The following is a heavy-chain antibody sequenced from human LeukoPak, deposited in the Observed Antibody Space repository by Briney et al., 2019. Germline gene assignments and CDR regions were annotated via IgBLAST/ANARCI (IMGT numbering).Heavy chain of an antibody. J-gene: IGHJ6*02. CDR3: ARVHGLYYYGMDV. V-gene: IGHV4-59*01. CDR1: GGSISSYY. Sequence: SETLSLTCTVSGGSISSYYWSWIRQPPGKGLEWIGYIYYSGSTNYNPSLKSRVTISVDTSKNQFSLKLSSVTAADTVVYYCARVHGLYYYGMDVWGQGTTVTVSS. D-gene: IGHD4-17*01. CDR2: IYYSGST.